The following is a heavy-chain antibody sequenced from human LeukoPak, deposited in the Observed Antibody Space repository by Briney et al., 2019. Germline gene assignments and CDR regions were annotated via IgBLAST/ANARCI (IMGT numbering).Heavy chain of an antibody. CDR1: GGPFSGYY. CDR3: AVGRSY. V-gene: IGHV4-34*01. CDR2: INHSGST. J-gene: IGHJ4*02. Sequence: SETLSLTCAVYGGPFSGYYCSWVRQPPGKGLEWIGEINHSGSTNYNPFLKSRVTISLDTSKNQFSLKLSSVTAADTAVYYCAVGRSYWGQGTLVTVSS.